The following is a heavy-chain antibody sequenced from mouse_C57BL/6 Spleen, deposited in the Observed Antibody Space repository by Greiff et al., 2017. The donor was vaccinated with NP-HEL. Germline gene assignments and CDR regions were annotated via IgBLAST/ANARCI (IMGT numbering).Heavy chain of an antibody. Sequence: QVQLKESGPGLVQPSQSLSITCTVSGFSLTSYGVHWVRQSPGKGLEWLGVIWRGGSTDYNAAFMSRLSITKDNSKSQVFFKMNSLQADDTAIYYCAKNYGSSYDWYFDVWGTGTTVTVSS. D-gene: IGHD1-1*01. CDR3: AKNYGSSYDWYFDV. CDR1: GFSLTSYG. CDR2: IWRGGST. V-gene: IGHV2-5*01. J-gene: IGHJ1*03.